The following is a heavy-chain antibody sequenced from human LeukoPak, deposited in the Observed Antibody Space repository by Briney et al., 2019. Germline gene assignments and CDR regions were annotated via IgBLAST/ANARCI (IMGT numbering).Heavy chain of an antibody. Sequence: PSETLSLTCTVSGASISSSSYYWSWIRQPAGKGLEWIGHISTSGSTNYNPSLKSRVTISIDTSKNQFSLKLSSVTAADTAVYYCARNKYDILTGYFRRNNWFDPWGQGTLVTVSS. CDR2: ISTSGST. J-gene: IGHJ5*02. CDR1: GASISSSSYY. CDR3: ARNKYDILTGYFRRNNWFDP. V-gene: IGHV4-61*09. D-gene: IGHD3-9*01.